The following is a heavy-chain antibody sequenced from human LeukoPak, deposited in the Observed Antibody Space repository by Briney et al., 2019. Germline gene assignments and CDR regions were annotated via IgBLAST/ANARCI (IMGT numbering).Heavy chain of an antibody. CDR1: GSTFSTYW. D-gene: IGHD2-8*01. V-gene: IGHV3-7*01. CDR2: IKQDGSET. CDR3: ARLMFLWPPIYFDY. J-gene: IGHJ4*02. Sequence: GGSLRLSCAASGSTFSTYWMSWVRQAPGKGLEWVANIKQDGSETFYVDSVKGRFTISRDNARNSVYLQMNSLRAEDTAVYYCARLMFLWPPIYFDYWGRGTLVTVSS.